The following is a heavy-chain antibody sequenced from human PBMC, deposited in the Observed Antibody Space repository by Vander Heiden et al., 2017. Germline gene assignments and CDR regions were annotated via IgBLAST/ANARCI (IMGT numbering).Heavy chain of an antibody. CDR3: ARDAGYSYGFQIDY. CDR1: GFTFSSYS. CDR2: ISSSSSYI. Sequence: EVQLVESGGGLVKPGGSLRLSCAASGFTFSSYSMNWVRQAPGKGLEWVSSISSSSSYIYYADSVKGRFTISRDNAKNSLYLQMNSLRAEDTAVYYCARDAGYSYGFQIDYWGQGTLVTVSS. V-gene: IGHV3-21*01. D-gene: IGHD5-18*01. J-gene: IGHJ4*02.